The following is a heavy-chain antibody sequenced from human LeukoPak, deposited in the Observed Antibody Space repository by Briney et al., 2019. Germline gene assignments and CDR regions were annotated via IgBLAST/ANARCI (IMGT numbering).Heavy chain of an antibody. D-gene: IGHD6-19*01. Sequence: GGSLRLSRAASRFTFSNYNMHWVRQAPGKGLEWISYITGSSSTVYYADSVKGRFTISRDNAKSSLYLQMSSLRAEDTAVYYCAREPTYTNSWYTTCDYWGQGTLVTVSS. V-gene: IGHV3-48*01. CDR2: ITGSSSTV. CDR1: RFTFSNYN. CDR3: AREPTYTNSWYTTCDY. J-gene: IGHJ4*02.